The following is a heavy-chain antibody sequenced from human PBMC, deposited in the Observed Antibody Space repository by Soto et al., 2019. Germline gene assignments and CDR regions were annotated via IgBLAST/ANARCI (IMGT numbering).Heavy chain of an antibody. V-gene: IGHV3-33*01. J-gene: IGHJ1*01. D-gene: IGHD4-17*01. CDR1: GFTFSSYG. CDR2: IWYDGSNK. CDR3: AIGDFGDYVFFY. Sequence: QVQLVESGGGVVQPGRSLRLSCAASGFTFSSYGMHWVRQAPGKGLEWVAVIWYDGSNKYYADSVKGRFTISRDNSKNTLYRQMHSLRAEVTTLYYCAIGDFGDYVFFYGVQATLVTVSS.